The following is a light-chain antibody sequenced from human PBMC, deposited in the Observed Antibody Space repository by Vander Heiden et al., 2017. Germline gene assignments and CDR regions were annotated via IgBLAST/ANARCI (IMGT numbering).Light chain of an antibody. V-gene: IGKV4-1*01. J-gene: IGKJ2*01. CDR3: QQFYSAPYT. Sequence: DIVMTQSPDSLAVSLRERATTTCRSSQRVSFSSNNKNYLAWYQQKPGHPPKLLIYWASTRESGVPERFSGSGSGTDFTLTISSLQAEDAALYYCQQFYSAPYTFGQGTKLEIK. CDR1: QRVSFSSNNKNY. CDR2: WAS.